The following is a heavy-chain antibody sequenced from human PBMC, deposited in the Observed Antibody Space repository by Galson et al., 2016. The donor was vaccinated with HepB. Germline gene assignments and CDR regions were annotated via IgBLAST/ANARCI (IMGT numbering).Heavy chain of an antibody. V-gene: IGHV5-51*01. J-gene: IGHJ5*02. CDR3: TRAPLVGTWFAP. CDR2: IYPGDSDT. CDR1: GYSFETFW. Sequence: QSGAEVKKPGESLKISCRGFGYSFETFWIVWVRQMPGKGLEWMGIIYPGDSDTRYSPSFQGQVTISADTSINTAYLQWSSLKVSDSAMYYCTRAPLVGTWFAPWGQGTLVTGSS. D-gene: IGHD3-10*01.